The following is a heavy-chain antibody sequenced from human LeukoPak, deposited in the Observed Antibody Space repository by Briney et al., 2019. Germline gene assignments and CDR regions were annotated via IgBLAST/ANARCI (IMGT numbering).Heavy chain of an antibody. CDR1: GGSISSSSYY. Sequence: SETLSLTCTVSGGSISSSSYYWGWIRQPPGKGLEWIGSIYYSGSTYYNPSLKSRVTISVDTSKNQFSLKLSSVTAADTAVYYCARERVPNDYGDYFDYWGQGTLVTVSS. D-gene: IGHD4-17*01. J-gene: IGHJ4*02. CDR2: IYYSGST. CDR3: ARERVPNDYGDYFDY. V-gene: IGHV4-39*07.